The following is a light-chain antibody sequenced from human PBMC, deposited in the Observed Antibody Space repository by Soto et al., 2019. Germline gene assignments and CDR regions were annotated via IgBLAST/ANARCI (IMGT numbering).Light chain of an antibody. V-gene: IGKV3-20*01. Sequence: VFTQSPKTVFFSPGERATPFCRASQNFGSSYLAWYQQKRGQAPRFLIYGASSRATGIPDRFSGSGSGTHFTLTISSLQPEDFATYYCQQFNTYPRTFGPGTKVDIK. CDR1: QNFGSSY. J-gene: IGKJ3*01. CDR2: GAS. CDR3: QQFNTYPRT.